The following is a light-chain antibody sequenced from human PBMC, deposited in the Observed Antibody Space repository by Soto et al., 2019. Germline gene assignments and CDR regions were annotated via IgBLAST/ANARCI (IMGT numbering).Light chain of an antibody. V-gene: IGKV3-20*01. CDR1: QSVSSSY. CDR2: GAS. J-gene: IGKJ1*01. CDR3: QQYGTSPLT. Sequence: EIVLTQSPGTLSLSPGERATLSCRASQSVSSSYLAWYQQKPGQAPRLLIYGASSRATGIPDRFSGSGSGTDFTLTISRLEPEDFAVYYCQQYGTSPLTFGRGTKVEI.